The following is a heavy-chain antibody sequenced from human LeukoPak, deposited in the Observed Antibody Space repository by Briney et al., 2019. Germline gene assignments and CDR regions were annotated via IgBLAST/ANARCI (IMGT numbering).Heavy chain of an antibody. Sequence: GGSLRLSCAASGFTFSDYYMSWIRQAPGKGLEWVSYISSSSSYTNYADSVKGRFTISRDNAKNSLYLQMNSLRAEDTAVYYCARSGYCSSTSCYRWFDPWGQGALVTVSS. CDR2: ISSSSSYT. CDR3: ARSGYCSSTSCYRWFDP. CDR1: GFTFSDYY. J-gene: IGHJ5*02. D-gene: IGHD2-2*01. V-gene: IGHV3-11*06.